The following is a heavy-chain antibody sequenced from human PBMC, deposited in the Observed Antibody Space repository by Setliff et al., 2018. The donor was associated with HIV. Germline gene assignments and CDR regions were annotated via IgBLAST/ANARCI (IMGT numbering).Heavy chain of an antibody. D-gene: IGHD2-21*02. J-gene: IGHJ3*02. CDR2: INHSGNT. V-gene: IGHV4-61*02. CDR1: GFSLSTSGMC. CDR3: VRDPPLTPTDADHPFDI. Sequence: GSGPTLVNPTQTLTLTCTFSGFSLSTSGMCVSWIRQPPGKGLEWIGEINHSGNTTYNPSLKSRSTISEDTSKNQFSLSLSSVTAADTAVYYCVRDPPLTPTDADHPFDIWGQGTMVTVSS.